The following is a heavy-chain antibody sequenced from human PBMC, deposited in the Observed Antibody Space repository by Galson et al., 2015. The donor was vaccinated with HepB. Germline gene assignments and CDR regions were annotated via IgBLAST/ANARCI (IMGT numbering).Heavy chain of an antibody. V-gene: IGHV4-39*07. J-gene: IGHJ4*02. CDR2: IYYSGST. D-gene: IGHD2-8*02. Sequence: ETLSLTCTVSGGSISSSSYYWGWIRQPPGKGLEWIGSIYYSGSTYYNPSLKSRVTISVDTSKNQFSLKLSSVTAADTAVYYCARDLVEYGDYFDYWGQGTLVTVSS. CDR1: GGSISSSSYY. CDR3: ARDLVEYGDYFDY.